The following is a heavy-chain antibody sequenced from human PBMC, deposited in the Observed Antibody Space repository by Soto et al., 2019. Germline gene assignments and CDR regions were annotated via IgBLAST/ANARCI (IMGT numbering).Heavy chain of an antibody. V-gene: IGHV3-53*01. Sequence: PGGSLRLSCAASGFTVSSNYMSWVRQAPGKGLEWVSVIYSGGSTYYADSVKGRFTISRGNSKNTLYLQMNSLRAEDTAVYYCARVVVAAIAWYFDLWGRGTLVTVSS. D-gene: IGHD2-15*01. CDR1: GFTVSSNY. CDR3: ARVVVAAIAWYFDL. CDR2: IYSGGST. J-gene: IGHJ2*01.